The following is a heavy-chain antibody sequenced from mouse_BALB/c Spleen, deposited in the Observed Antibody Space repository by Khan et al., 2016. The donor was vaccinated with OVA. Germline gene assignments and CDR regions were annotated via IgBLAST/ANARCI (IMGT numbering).Heavy chain of an antibody. CDR1: GYTFTSYV. CDR2: IYPFNDDT. CDR3: AKGYRSDVYVDD. D-gene: IGHD2-14*01. Sequence: VQLQQSSPELVKPGASVKMSCKASGYTFTSYVMHWVKQKPGQGLEWVGYIYPFNDDTKYNEKFKGKATLTSDKSSSTAYMELSSLTSEDSAVYFCAKGYRSDVYVDDWGQRTTLSVSS. V-gene: IGHV1S136*01. J-gene: IGHJ2*01.